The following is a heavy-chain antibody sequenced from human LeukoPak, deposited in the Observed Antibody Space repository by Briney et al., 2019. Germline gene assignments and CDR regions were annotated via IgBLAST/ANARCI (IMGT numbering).Heavy chain of an antibody. CDR3: ARYPVTTVTTDWLFDP. D-gene: IGHD4-11*01. CDR1: GGTFSSYD. J-gene: IGHJ5*02. V-gene: IGHV1-69*04. CDR2: IIPIFGIT. Sequence: SVKVSCKASGGTFSSYDISWVRQAPGQGLEWMGRIIPIFGITNYAQKFQGRVTITADKSTSTAYMELSSLRAEDTAVYYCARYPVTTVTTDWLFDPWGQGTLVTVSS.